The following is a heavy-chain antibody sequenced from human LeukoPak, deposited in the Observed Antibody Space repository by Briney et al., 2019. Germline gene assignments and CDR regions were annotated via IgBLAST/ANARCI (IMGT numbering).Heavy chain of an antibody. CDR3: AKDSKKIARSDYYYYMDV. CDR2: ISSSSSYI. Sequence: PGGSLRLSCAASGFTFSSYSMNWVRQAPGKGLEWVSSISSSSSYIYYADSVKGRFTISRDNAKNTLYLQMNSLRAEDTAVYYCAKDSKKIARSDYYYYMDVWGKGTTVTVSS. CDR1: GFTFSSYS. D-gene: IGHD3-3*02. J-gene: IGHJ6*03. V-gene: IGHV3-21*01.